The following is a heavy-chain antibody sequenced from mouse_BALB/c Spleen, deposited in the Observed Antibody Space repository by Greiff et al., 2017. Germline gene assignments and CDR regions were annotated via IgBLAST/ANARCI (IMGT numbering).Heavy chain of an antibody. D-gene: IGHD1-1*01. V-gene: IGHV1-54*01. CDR3: SSTVVDRNYAMDY. CDR2: INPGSGGT. Sequence: QVQLQQSGAELVRPGTSVKVSCKASGYAFTNYLIEWVKQRPGQGLEWIGVINPGSGGTNYNEKFKGKATLTADKSSSTAYMQISSLTSDDSAVYFCSSTVVDRNYAMDYWGQGTSVTVSS. J-gene: IGHJ4*01. CDR1: GYAFTNYL.